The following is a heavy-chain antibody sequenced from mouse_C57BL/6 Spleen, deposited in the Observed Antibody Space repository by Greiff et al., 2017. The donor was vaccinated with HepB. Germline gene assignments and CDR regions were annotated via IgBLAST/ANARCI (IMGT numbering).Heavy chain of an antibody. Sequence: EVQLVESGGDLVKPGGSLKLSCAASGFTFSSYGMSWVRQTPDKRLEWVATISSGGSYTYYPDSVKGRFTISRDNAKNTLYLQMSSLKSEDTAMYYCARELGRVFAYWGQGTLVTVSA. CDR2: ISSGGSYT. CDR1: GFTFSSYG. J-gene: IGHJ3*01. CDR3: ARELGRVFAY. D-gene: IGHD4-1*01. V-gene: IGHV5-6*01.